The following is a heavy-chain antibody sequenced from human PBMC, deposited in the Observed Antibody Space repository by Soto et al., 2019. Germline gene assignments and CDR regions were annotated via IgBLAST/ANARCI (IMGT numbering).Heavy chain of an antibody. J-gene: IGHJ4*02. CDR2: ISSTTNYI. CDR3: ARESEDLTSNFDY. Sequence: PGGSLRLSCAASGFTFTRYSMNWVRQAPGKGLEWVSSISSTTNYIYYGDSMKGRFTISRDNAKNSLYLEMNSLKAEDTAVYYCARESEDLTSNFDYWGQGTLVTVSS. CDR1: GFTFTRYS. V-gene: IGHV3-21*06.